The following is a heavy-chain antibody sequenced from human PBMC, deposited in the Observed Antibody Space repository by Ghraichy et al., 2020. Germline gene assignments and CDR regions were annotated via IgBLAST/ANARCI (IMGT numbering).Heavy chain of an antibody. CDR3: ARVGAIVSGYDSYYFDY. D-gene: IGHD5-12*01. CDR2: ISSSSSYI. CDR1: GFTFSSYS. Sequence: GGSLRLSCAASGFTFSSYSMNWVRQAPGKGLEWVSSISSSSSYIYYADSVKGRFTISRDNAKNSLYLQMNSLRAEDTAVYYCARVGAIVSGYDSYYFDYWGQGTLVTVSS. J-gene: IGHJ4*02. V-gene: IGHV3-21*01.